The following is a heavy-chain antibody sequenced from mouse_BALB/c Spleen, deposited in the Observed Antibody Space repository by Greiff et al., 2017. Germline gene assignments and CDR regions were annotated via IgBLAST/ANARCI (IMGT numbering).Heavy chain of an antibody. Sequence: EVMLVESGGGLVKPGGSLKLSCAASGFTFSSYGMSWVRQTPDKRLEWVATISSGGSYTYYPDSVKGRFTISRDNAKNTLYLQMSSLKSEDTAMYYCARHKSNYYAMDYWGQGTSVTVSS. CDR2: ISSGGSYT. V-gene: IGHV5-6*03. J-gene: IGHJ4*01. CDR1: GFTFSSYG. CDR3: ARHKSNYYAMDY.